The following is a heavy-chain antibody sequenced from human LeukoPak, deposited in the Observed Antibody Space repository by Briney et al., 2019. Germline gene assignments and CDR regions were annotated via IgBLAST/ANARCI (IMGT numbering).Heavy chain of an antibody. CDR1: GFTFSSYW. J-gene: IGHJ4*02. D-gene: IGHD2-8*01. Sequence: GGSLRLSCAASGFTFSSYWMHWVRQAPGKGLEWVSRINEDASIITYADSVKGRFTISRDNAKNTLYLQMNSLRAEDTAVYYCVRDLILVWTPGDDFDYRGQGTLVTVSS. CDR3: VRDLILVWTPGDDFDY. CDR2: INEDASII. V-gene: IGHV3-74*01.